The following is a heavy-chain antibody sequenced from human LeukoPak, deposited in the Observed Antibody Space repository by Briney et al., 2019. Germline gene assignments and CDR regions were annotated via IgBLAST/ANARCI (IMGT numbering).Heavy chain of an antibody. CDR1: GFTFSSYE. CDR3: AKDDPYYSNWFDP. CDR2: IRYDGSNK. J-gene: IGHJ5*02. V-gene: IGHV3-30*02. D-gene: IGHD3-10*01. Sequence: GGSLRLSCAASGFTFSSYEMNWVRQAPGKGLEWVAFIRYDGSNKYYADSVKGRFTISRDNSKNTLYLQMNSLRAEDTAVYYCAKDDPYYSNWFDPWGQGTLVTVSS.